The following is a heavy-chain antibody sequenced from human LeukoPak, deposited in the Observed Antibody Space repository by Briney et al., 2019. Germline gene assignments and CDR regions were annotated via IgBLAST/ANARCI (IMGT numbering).Heavy chain of an antibody. CDR3: ARDGDMSGSYEHRPFDY. CDR1: GFTFSSYE. J-gene: IGHJ4*02. CDR2: ISGSGTTI. D-gene: IGHD1-26*01. V-gene: IGHV3-48*03. Sequence: PGGSLRLSCAASGFTFSSYEMSWVRQAPGRGLEWISYISGSGTTIYYAGSVQGRFTISRDNAKNSLYLQMNSLRAEDTAVYYCARDGDMSGSYEHRPFDYWGQGTLVTVSS.